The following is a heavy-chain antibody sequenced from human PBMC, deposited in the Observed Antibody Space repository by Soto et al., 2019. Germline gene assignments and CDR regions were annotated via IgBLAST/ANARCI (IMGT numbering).Heavy chain of an antibody. Sequence: GESLKISCKGSGYSFTSYWLSWVRQMPGKGLEWMWRIDPSDSYTNYSPSCQGYVTISADKSISTAYLQWSSLKASETAMYYCLSGDYYDSSKGAFDIWGQGTMVTASS. CDR3: LSGDYYDSSKGAFDI. V-gene: IGHV5-10-1*01. J-gene: IGHJ3*02. CDR1: GYSFTSYW. D-gene: IGHD3-22*01. CDR2: IDPSDSYT.